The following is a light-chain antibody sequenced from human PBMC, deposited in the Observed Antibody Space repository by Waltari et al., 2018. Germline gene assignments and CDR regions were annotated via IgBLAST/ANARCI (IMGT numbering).Light chain of an antibody. J-gene: IGKJ1*01. Sequence: EIVLKQSPGTLSLSLGERAPVSCRASQSVSRALAWYQQKPGQAPRLLIYGASTRATGIPDRFSGSGSGTDFSLTISRLELDDFAVYYCQHYLRLPVTFGQGTTVEI. CDR3: QHYLRLPVT. CDR1: QSVSRA. CDR2: GAS. V-gene: IGKV3-20*01.